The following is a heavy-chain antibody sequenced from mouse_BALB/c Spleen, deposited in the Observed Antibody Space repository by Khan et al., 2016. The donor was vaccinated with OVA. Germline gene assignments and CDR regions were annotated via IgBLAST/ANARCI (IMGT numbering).Heavy chain of an antibody. V-gene: IGHV3-8*02. CDR3: ERAEYGSGKDWCFSV. J-gene: IGHJ1*01. CDR1: GDSITSGY. D-gene: IGHD1-1*01. Sequence: EVQLQESGPSLVKPSQTLSLTCSVTGDSITSGYCNWIRKFPGNKLEYMGYISYSGSTYYNPSLKSRIFITRHTSKNQYYLQLNSVTTEDTATYYGERAEYGSGKDWCFSVWGGGTTITVSS. CDR2: ISYSGST.